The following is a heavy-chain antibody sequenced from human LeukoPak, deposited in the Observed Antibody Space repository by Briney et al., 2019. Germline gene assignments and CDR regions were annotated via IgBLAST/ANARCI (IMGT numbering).Heavy chain of an antibody. CDR3: ARARNYYDSSGYLDC. CDR2: ISSSSRYI. CDR1: GFTFSTYT. Sequence: GGSLRLSCAASGFTFSTYTMNWVRQAPGKGLEWVSSISSSSRYIFYADSIKGGFTISRDNAKNSLYLQVNSLRAEDTAVYYCARARNYYDSSGYLDCWGQGTQVTVSS. V-gene: IGHV3-21*01. J-gene: IGHJ4*02. D-gene: IGHD3-22*01.